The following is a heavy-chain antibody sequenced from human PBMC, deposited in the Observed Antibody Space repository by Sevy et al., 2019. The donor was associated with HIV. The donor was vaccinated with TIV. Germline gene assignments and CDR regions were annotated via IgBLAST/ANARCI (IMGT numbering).Heavy chain of an antibody. CDR3: ARESAYDYVWGSYRSYYYYGMDV. CDR2: IYTSGST. CDR1: GGSISSYY. J-gene: IGHJ6*02. V-gene: IGHV4-4*07. Sequence: SETLSLTCTVSGGSISSYYWSWIRQPAGKGLEWIGRIYTSGSTNYNPSLKSRVTMSVDTSKNQFSLELSSVTAADTAVYYCARESAYDYVWGSYRSYYYYGMDVWGQGTTVTVSS. D-gene: IGHD3-16*02.